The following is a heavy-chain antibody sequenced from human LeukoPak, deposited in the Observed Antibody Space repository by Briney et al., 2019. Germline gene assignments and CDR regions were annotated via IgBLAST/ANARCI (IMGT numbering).Heavy chain of an antibody. V-gene: IGHV3-23*01. J-gene: IGHJ4*02. CDR3: ARVRLGELSTIDY. D-gene: IGHD3-16*02. Sequence: GGSLRLSCAASGFTFSSYAMSWVRQAPGKGLEWVSAISGSGGSTYYADSVKGRFTISRDNSKNTLYLQMNSLRAEDTAVYYCARVRLGELSTIDYWGQGTLVTVSS. CDR1: GFTFSSYA. CDR2: ISGSGGST.